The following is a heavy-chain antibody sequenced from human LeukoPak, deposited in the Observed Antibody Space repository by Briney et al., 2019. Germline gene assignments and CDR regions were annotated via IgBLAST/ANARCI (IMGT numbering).Heavy chain of an antibody. CDR2: IYFSGSV. V-gene: IGHV4-39*01. CDR1: GDITHY. J-gene: IGHJ2*01. Sequence: PSETLSLTCTVSGDITHYWGWIRQPPGKGLECIGSIYFSGSVYYNPSLRSRVTISLDTSTKQLSLKLTSVTAADTAIYYCARVGRYFDLWGRGTLVTVSS. CDR3: ARVGRYFDL.